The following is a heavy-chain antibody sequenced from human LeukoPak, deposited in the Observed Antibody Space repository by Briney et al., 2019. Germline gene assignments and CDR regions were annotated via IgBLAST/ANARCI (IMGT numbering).Heavy chain of an antibody. CDR3: ARGGRSDYGDYTDFDY. J-gene: IGHJ4*02. D-gene: IGHD4-17*01. CDR1: GCTLTGYY. V-gene: IGHV1-2*02. Sequence: GASVKVSCKASGCTLTGYYMHWVRQAPGQGLEWMGWINPNSGGTNYAQKFQGRVTMTRDTSISTAYMELSRLRSDDTAVYYCARGGRSDYGDYTDFDYWGQGTLVTVSS. CDR2: INPNSGGT.